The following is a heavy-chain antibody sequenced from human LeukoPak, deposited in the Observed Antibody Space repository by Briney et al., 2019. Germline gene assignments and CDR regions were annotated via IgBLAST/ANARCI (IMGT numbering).Heavy chain of an antibody. V-gene: IGHV3-30*02. D-gene: IGHD3-22*01. CDR2: IRYDGSNK. Sequence: GGSLRLSCAASGFTFSSYGMHWVRQAPGKGLEWVAFIRYDGSNKYYADSVKGRFTISRDNSKNTLYLQMNSLRAEDTAVYYCAGTYYYDKGAFDIWGQGTRVTVSS. CDR3: AGTYYYDKGAFDI. J-gene: IGHJ3*02. CDR1: GFTFSSYG.